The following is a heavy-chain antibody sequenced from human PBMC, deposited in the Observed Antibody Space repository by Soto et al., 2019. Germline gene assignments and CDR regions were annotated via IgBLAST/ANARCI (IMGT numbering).Heavy chain of an antibody. Sequence: ASVKVSCKASGGTFSSYAISWVRQAPGQGLEWMGGIIPIFGTANYAQKFQGRVTITADESTSTAYMELSSLRSEDTAVYYCARPSYDFWSGYPHNWFDPWGQGTLVTVSS. J-gene: IGHJ5*02. CDR2: IIPIFGTA. CDR3: ARPSYDFWSGYPHNWFDP. V-gene: IGHV1-69*13. D-gene: IGHD3-3*01. CDR1: GGTFSSYA.